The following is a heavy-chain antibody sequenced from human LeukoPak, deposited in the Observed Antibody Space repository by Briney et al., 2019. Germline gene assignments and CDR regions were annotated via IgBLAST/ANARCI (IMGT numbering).Heavy chain of an antibody. J-gene: IGHJ5*02. CDR3: AMFYYDTSGTRRFGP. V-gene: IGHV3-23*01. Sequence: GGSLRLSCAASGFTFGNYVMTWVRQAPGKGLEWVSSVSGSGAVTHYADSVKGRFTISRDNAKNSLYLQMNSLRAEDTAVYYCAMFYYDTSGTRRFGPWGQGTLVTVSS. CDR2: VSGSGAVT. D-gene: IGHD3-22*01. CDR1: GFTFGNYV.